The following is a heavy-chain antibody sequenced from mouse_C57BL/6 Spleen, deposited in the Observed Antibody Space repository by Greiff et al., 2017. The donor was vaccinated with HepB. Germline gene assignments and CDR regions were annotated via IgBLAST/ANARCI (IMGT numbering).Heavy chain of an antibody. D-gene: IGHD2-1*01. J-gene: IGHJ1*03. V-gene: IGHV1-22*01. CDR1: GYTFTDYN. CDR2: INPNNGGT. CDR3: ARWYYGNYWYFDV. Sequence: VQLKESGPELVKPGASVKMSCKASGYTFTDYNMHWVKQSHGKSLEWIGYINPNNGGTSYNQKFKGKATLTVNKSSSTAYMELRSLTSEDSAVYYCARWYYGNYWYFDVWGTGTTVTVSS.